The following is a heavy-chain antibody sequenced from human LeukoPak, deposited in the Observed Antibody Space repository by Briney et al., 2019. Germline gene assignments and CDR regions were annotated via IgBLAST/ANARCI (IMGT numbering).Heavy chain of an antibody. V-gene: IGHV3-74*01. CDR1: GFTFSSYW. Sequence: GGSLRLSCAVSGFTFSSYWMHWVRKPPGKGLVWVSLIRTDESSTTYADSVKGRFTISRDNAKNTLYLQMNSLRAEDTAVYYCARERFGHAFDYWGQGTLVTVSS. D-gene: IGHD3-10*01. CDR3: ARERFGHAFDY. CDR2: IRTDESST. J-gene: IGHJ4*02.